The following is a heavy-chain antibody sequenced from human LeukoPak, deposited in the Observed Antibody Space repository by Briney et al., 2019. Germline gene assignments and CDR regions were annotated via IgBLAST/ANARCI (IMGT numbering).Heavy chain of an antibody. CDR3: ARDSPYYDILTGYYPERDFDY. CDR2: IKQDGSEK. CDR1: GFTFSSYW. D-gene: IGHD3-9*01. J-gene: IGHJ4*02. V-gene: IGHV3-7*01. Sequence: PGGSLRLSCAAPGFTFSSYWLSWVRKAPGKGLEWVANIKQDGSEKYYVDSVKGRFTISRDNAKNSLYLQMNSLRAEDTAVYYCARDSPYYDILTGYYPERDFDYWGQGTLVTVSS.